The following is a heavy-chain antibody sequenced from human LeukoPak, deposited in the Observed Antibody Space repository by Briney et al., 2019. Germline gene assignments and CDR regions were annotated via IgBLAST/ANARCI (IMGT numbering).Heavy chain of an antibody. CDR3: VRGGDYYDSSGYYDDAFDI. Sequence: GASVMLSCKASGYTFTSYGISWVRQAPGQGLEWMGWISAYNGNTNFAQKLQGRITMTTDTSTSTAYMELRSLRSDDTAVYYCVRGGDYYDSSGYYDDAFDIWGQGTMVTVSS. CDR2: ISAYNGNT. J-gene: IGHJ3*02. CDR1: GYTFTSYG. D-gene: IGHD3-22*01. V-gene: IGHV1-18*01.